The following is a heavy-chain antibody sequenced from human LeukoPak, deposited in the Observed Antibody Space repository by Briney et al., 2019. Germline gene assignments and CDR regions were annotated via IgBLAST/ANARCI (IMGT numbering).Heavy chain of an antibody. J-gene: IGHJ4*02. CDR3: ARHSGSFYIPDLDY. Sequence: GGSLRLSCAASGFTVSSNYMSWVRQAPGKGLEWVSTISGSDGSTDYADSVKGRFTISRDNSKNTLYLQMNSLRAEDTAVYFCARHSGSFYIPDLDYWGQGTLVTVSS. D-gene: IGHD3-10*01. CDR1: GFTVSSNY. V-gene: IGHV3-23*01. CDR2: ISGSDGST.